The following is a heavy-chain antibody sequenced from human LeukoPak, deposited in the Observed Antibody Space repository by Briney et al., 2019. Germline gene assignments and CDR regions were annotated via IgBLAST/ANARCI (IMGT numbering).Heavy chain of an antibody. J-gene: IGHJ4*02. CDR1: GYTFTSYG. CDR2: ISAYNGNT. D-gene: IGHD3-3*01. CDR3: ATAYYDFWSGHYSMDY. Sequence: ASVKVSCKASGYTFTSYGISWVRQAPGQGLEWMGWISAYNGNTNYAQKLQGRVTMTTDTSTSTAYMELRSLRSDDTAVYYCATAYYDFWSGHYSMDYWGQGTLVTVSS. V-gene: IGHV1-18*01.